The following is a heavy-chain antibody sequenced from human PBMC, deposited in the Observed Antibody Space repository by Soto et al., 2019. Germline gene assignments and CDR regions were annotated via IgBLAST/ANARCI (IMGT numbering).Heavy chain of an antibody. CDR2: INSIFGTA. CDR1: GCTFSSYA. J-gene: IGHJ4*02. Sequence: SVKVSCKASGCTFSSYAISWVRQAPGQGLEWMGGINSIFGTANYAQKFQGRVTITADKSTSTAYMELSSLRSEDTAVYYCAVDPDYYDSSGYYYDGASHWGQGTLVTVSS. D-gene: IGHD3-22*01. CDR3: AVDPDYYDSSGYYYDGASH. V-gene: IGHV1-69*06.